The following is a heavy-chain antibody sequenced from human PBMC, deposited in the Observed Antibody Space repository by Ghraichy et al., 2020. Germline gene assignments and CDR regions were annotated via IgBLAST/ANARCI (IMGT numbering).Heavy chain of an antibody. J-gene: IGHJ4*02. Sequence: GGSLRLSCAASGFTFSSYGMHWVRQAPGKGLEWVAVIWYDGSNKYYADSVKGRFTISRDNSKNTLYLQMNSLRAEDTAVYYCARGGDCSSTSCYQVHNIDYGGLGTLVTVSS. CDR1: GFTFSSYG. D-gene: IGHD2-2*01. V-gene: IGHV3-33*01. CDR3: ARGGDCSSTSCYQVHNIDY. CDR2: IWYDGSNK.